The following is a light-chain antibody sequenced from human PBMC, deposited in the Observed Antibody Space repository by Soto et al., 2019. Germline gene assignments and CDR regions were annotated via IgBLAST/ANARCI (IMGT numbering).Light chain of an antibody. Sequence: DIQMTQSPSSLSASVGDRVTITCQASQDIKNYLNWYQQKPGKAPKLLLYEPSNLETGFPSRFSGSGSGRTFTFSISSLQPEDNATYYCQQCDDFITFGGGTRIEIK. CDR2: EPS. J-gene: IGKJ4*01. CDR1: QDIKNY. V-gene: IGKV1-33*01. CDR3: QQCDDFIT.